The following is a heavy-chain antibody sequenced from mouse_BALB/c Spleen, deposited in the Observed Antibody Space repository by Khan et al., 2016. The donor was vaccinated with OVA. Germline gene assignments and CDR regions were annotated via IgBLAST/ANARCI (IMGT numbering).Heavy chain of an antibody. Sequence: QVQLQQPGAELMKPGASVKISCQATGYTFSSYWIEWIKQRPGHGLEWIGEILPGSGNTNYNENFKGKATFTAATSSNNAYMQLRSLTSEDSAVYYCARRARFAYWGQGTLVTVSA. J-gene: IGHJ3*01. CDR3: ARRARFAY. CDR2: ILPGSGNT. CDR1: GYTFSSYW. V-gene: IGHV1-9*01.